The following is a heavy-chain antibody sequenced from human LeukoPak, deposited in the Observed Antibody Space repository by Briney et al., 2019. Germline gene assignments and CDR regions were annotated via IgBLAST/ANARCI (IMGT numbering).Heavy chain of an antibody. CDR1: GFTFSRYG. CDR3: ARASSSGYSFDY. Sequence: GGSLRLSCAASGFTFSRYGLLWVRQAPGKGLDVLAFIRYDGNNQYYADSVKGRFTISRDNSKNTLYLQMNSLRAEDTAVYYCARASSSGYSFDYWGQGTLVTVSS. CDR2: IRYDGNNQ. V-gene: IGHV3-30*02. D-gene: IGHD3-22*01. J-gene: IGHJ4*02.